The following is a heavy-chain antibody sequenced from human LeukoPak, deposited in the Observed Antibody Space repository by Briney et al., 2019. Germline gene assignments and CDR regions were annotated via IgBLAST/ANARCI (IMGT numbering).Heavy chain of an antibody. D-gene: IGHD5-24*01. J-gene: IGHJ2*01. CDR3: TRRAARWQFDL. Sequence: PGGSLRLSCAVSGFNFDDYATHWVRQAPGRGLEWVSGINWKTGNGIYADSVKGRFTISRDNAKNSLYLQMSSLIAEDTALYYCTRRAARWQFDLWGRGTLLTVSS. CDR2: INWKTGNG. V-gene: IGHV3-9*01. CDR1: GFNFDDYA.